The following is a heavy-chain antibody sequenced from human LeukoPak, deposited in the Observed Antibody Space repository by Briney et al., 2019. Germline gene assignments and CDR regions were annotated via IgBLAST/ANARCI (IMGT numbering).Heavy chain of an antibody. CDR2: IYHSGST. CDR3: ARVGYSYGIDY. V-gene: IGHV4-38-2*02. CDR1: GYSISSGYY. J-gene: IGHJ4*02. Sequence: SETLSLTCTVSGYSISSGYYWGWIRQPPGKGLEWIGSIYHSGSTYYNPPLKSRVTISVDTSKNQFSLKLSSVTAADTAVYYCARVGYSYGIDYWGQGTLVTVSS. D-gene: IGHD5-18*01.